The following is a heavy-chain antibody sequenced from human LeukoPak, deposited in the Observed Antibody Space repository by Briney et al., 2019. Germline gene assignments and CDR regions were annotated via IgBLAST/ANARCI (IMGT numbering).Heavy chain of an antibody. CDR2: ISYGGSNK. CDR3: AKGDIVATSPIDY. D-gene: IGHD5-12*01. J-gene: IGHJ4*02. CDR1: GFTFSSYG. Sequence: PGGSLRLSCAASGFTFSSYGMHWVRQAPGKGLEWVAVISYGGSNKYYADSVKGRFTISRDNSKNTLYLQMNSLRAEGTAVYYCAKGDIVATSPIDYWGQGTLVAVSS. V-gene: IGHV3-30*18.